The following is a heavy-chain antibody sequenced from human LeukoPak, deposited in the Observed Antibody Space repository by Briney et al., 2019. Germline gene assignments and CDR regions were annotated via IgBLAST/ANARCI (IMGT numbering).Heavy chain of an antibody. CDR2: INPNSGDT. V-gene: IGHV1-2*06. CDR3: ARDYCSSTSCLFDY. J-gene: IGHJ4*02. CDR1: GYTFTSYG. Sequence: ASVTVSFTASGYTFTSYGISWVRQAPGQGLEWMGRINPNSGDTNYAQNFQGRVTMTRDTSISTAYMELSRLRSDDTAVYYCARDYCSSTSCLFDYWGQGTLVTVSS. D-gene: IGHD2-2*01.